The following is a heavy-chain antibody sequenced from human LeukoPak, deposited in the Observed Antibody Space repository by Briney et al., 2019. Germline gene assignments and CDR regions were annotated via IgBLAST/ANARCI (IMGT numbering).Heavy chain of an antibody. D-gene: IGHD3-3*01. Sequence: SGGSLRLSCAASGFTFSRYAIHWVRQAPGKGLEGVTDISYDGANKYYADSVKGRFTISRDNSKNTVYLQMNSLRSQDTAVYYCARADSTYYDIWSGYQPFDYWGQGTLVTVSS. V-gene: IGHV3-30-3*01. CDR2: ISYDGANK. J-gene: IGHJ4*02. CDR3: ARADSTYYDIWSGYQPFDY. CDR1: GFTFSRYA.